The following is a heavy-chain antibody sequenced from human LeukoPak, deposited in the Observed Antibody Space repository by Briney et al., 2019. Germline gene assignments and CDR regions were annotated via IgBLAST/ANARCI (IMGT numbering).Heavy chain of an antibody. Sequence: GGSLRLSCAASGFAVGSNYMSWVRQAPGKGLEWVSVIYSGGSTYYADSVKGRFTISRDNSKNTLYLQMNSLRAEDTAVYYCARDGPSGSGENWFDPWGQGTLVTVSS. D-gene: IGHD1-26*01. CDR3: ARDGPSGSGENWFDP. V-gene: IGHV3-66*01. J-gene: IGHJ5*02. CDR1: GFAVGSNY. CDR2: IYSGGST.